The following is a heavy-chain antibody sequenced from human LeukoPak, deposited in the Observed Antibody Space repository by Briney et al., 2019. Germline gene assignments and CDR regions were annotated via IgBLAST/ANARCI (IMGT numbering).Heavy chain of an antibody. J-gene: IGHJ4*02. D-gene: IGHD3-22*01. CDR3: ATDQPFSSGLNY. CDR1: GFTFSSYA. CDR2: FSGSGGST. V-gene: IGHV3-23*01. Sequence: PGGSLRLSCAASGFTFSSYAMSWVRQAPGKGLEWVSAFSGSGGSTYYADSVKGRFTISRDNSKNTLYLQMNSLRAEDTAVYYCATDQPFSSGLNYWGQGTLVTVSS.